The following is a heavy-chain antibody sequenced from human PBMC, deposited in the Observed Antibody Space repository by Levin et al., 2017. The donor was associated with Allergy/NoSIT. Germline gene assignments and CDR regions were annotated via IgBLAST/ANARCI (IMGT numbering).Heavy chain of an antibody. V-gene: IGHV1-3*01. Sequence: ASVKVSCKASGYTFSNYAVHWVRQAPGQRLEWMGWINGGNGDRKCSEKFQTRVTITRDTSANTAYMELSSLRSEDTAVYYCARRAEGFCTNTICATPFDYWGQGTLVTVSS. CDR3: ARRAEGFCTNTICATPFDY. CDR2: INGGNGDR. J-gene: IGHJ4*02. D-gene: IGHD2-2*01. CDR1: GYTFSNYA.